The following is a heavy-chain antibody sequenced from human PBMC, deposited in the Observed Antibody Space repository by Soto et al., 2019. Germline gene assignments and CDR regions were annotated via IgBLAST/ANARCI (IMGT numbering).Heavy chain of an antibody. D-gene: IGHD1-7*01. V-gene: IGHV5-10-1*01. CDR2: IDPSDSYT. Sequence: GESLKISCKGSGYSFTIYWISWVRQMPGKGLEWMGRIDPSDSYTNYSPSFQGHVTISADKSISTAYLQWSSLKASDTAMYYCARXLNWNYGAYYYYYGMDVWGQGTTVTVSS. CDR1: GYSFTIYW. J-gene: IGHJ6*02. CDR3: ARXLNWNYGAYYYYYGMDV.